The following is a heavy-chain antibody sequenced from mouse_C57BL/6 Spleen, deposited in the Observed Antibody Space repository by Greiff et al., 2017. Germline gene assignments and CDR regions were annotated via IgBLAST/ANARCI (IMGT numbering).Heavy chain of an antibody. V-gene: IGHV1-63*01. J-gene: IGHJ2*01. CDR2: IYPGGGYT. Sequence: QVQLQPSGAELVRPGTSVKMSCKASGYTFTNYWIGWAKQRPGHGLEWIGDIYPGGGYTNYNEKFKGKATLTADKSSSTAYMQFSSLTSEDSAIYYWARRDTTVEDYFDYWGQGTTRTVSS. CDR3: ARRDTTVEDYFDY. D-gene: IGHD1-1*01. CDR1: GYTFTNYW.